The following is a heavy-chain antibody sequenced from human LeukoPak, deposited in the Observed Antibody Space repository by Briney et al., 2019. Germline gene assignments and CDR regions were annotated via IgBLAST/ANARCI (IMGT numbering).Heavy chain of an antibody. CDR3: AKVGRGANYYHYYMDV. CDR1: GFTFSSYA. V-gene: IGHV3-23*01. J-gene: IGHJ6*03. CDR2: ISGSGGST. Sequence: PGGSLRLSCAASGFTFSSYAMSWVRQAPGKGLEWVSAISGSGGSTYYADSVKGRVTMSRDNPKNTLYLQMNSLRAEDTAVYYCAKVGRGANYYHYYMDVWGKGTTVTVSS. D-gene: IGHD1-26*01.